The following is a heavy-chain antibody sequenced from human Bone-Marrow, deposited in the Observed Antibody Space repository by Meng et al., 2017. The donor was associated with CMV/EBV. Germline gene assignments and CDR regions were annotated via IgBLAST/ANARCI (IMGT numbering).Heavy chain of an antibody. CDR3: ARDISEGTTTYYFDS. Sequence: GSLRLSCTVSGGSVSSGSYYWSWIRQPPGKGLEWIGYVYFTGGTNYKPSLNSRVTISIDTSKNQFSLRLNSVTAADTATYYCARDISEGTTTYYFDSWGQGILVTVSS. CDR1: GGSVSSGSYY. V-gene: IGHV4-61*01. D-gene: IGHD4-17*01. CDR2: VYFTGGT. J-gene: IGHJ4*02.